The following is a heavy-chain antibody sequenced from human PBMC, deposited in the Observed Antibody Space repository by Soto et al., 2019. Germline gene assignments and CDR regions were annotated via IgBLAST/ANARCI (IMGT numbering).Heavy chain of an antibody. CDR3: ARGHGCSWYNWFDP. CDR2: IVPLFGTT. J-gene: IGHJ5*02. CDR1: GGTFSSYG. V-gene: IGHV1-69*01. D-gene: IGHD6-19*01. Sequence: QMLLVQSGAEVKKPGSSVKVTCKASGGTFSSYGVSWVRQTPGRGLEWMGGIVPLFGTTNYAQKFRGRVTVTADESTSTVYMELRSLSFEDTAVYYCARGHGCSWYNWFDPWGQGTLVTVSS.